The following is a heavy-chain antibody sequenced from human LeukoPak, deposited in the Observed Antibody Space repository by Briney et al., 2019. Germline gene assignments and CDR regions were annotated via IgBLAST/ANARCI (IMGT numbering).Heavy chain of an antibody. D-gene: IGHD6-25*01. CDR2: IIPIFGTA. V-gene: IGHV1-69*13. J-gene: IGHJ4*02. CDR1: GGTFSSYA. Sequence: GASVKVSCKASGGTFSSYAISWVRQAPGQGLEWMGGIIPIFGTANYAQKFQGRVTITADVSTSTAYMELSSLRSEDTAVYYCARAPDSSAISYFDYWGQGTLVTVSS. CDR3: ARAPDSSAISYFDY.